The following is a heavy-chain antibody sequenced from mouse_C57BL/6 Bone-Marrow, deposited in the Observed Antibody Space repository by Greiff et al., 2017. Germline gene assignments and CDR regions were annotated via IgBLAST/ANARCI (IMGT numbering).Heavy chain of an antibody. CDR3: ARGRQFAY. Sequence: QVQLQQPGAELVKPGASVKLSCKASGYSFTSYWMHWVKQRPGQGLEWIGMIYPNSGRTNYNEMFKSKAILTVDKSSSTAYMRLSSQTSEDSAVYCCARGRQFAYWGQGTLVTVSA. CDR2: IYPNSGRT. V-gene: IGHV1-64*01. J-gene: IGHJ3*01. D-gene: IGHD6-1*01. CDR1: GYSFTSYW.